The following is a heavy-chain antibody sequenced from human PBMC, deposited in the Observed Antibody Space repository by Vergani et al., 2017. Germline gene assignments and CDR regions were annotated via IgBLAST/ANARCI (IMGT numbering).Heavy chain of an antibody. J-gene: IGHJ3*02. V-gene: IGHV3-9*01. CDR3: AKCSGSYGRGALDI. CDR2: ISWNSGSI. D-gene: IGHD3-10*01. Sequence: DVQLVESGGGLVQPGRSLRLSCAASGFTFDDYAMHWVRQAPGKGLEWVSGISWNSGSIGYADSVKGRFTISRDNAKNSLYLQMNSLRAEDTALYYCAKCSGSYGRGALDIWGQGTMVTVSS. CDR1: GFTFDDYA.